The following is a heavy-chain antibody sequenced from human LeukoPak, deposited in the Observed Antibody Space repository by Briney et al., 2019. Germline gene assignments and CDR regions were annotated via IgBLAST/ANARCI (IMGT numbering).Heavy chain of an antibody. Sequence: GGSLRLSCTASGFTFSSYGMHWVRQAPGKGLEWVAVISYDGSNKYYADSVKGRFTISRDNSKNTLYLQMNSLRAEDTAVYYCAKDSGAVISISRPGYFDFWGQGTLVTVSS. V-gene: IGHV3-30*18. CDR2: ISYDGSNK. CDR1: GFTFSSYG. D-gene: IGHD1-26*01. J-gene: IGHJ4*02. CDR3: AKDSGAVISISRPGYFDF.